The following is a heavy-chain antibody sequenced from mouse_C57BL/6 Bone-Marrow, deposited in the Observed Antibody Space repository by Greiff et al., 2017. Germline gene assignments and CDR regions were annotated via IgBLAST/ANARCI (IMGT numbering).Heavy chain of an antibody. D-gene: IGHD1-1*01. J-gene: IGHJ3*01. Sequence: VQLKESGGDLVKPGGSLKLSCAASGFTFSSYGMSWVRQTPDKRLEWVATISSGGSYTYYPDSVKGRFTISRDNAKNTLYLQMSSLKSEDTAMYYCARTHYYGSSSFAYWGQGTLVTVSA. V-gene: IGHV5-6*01. CDR1: GFTFSSYG. CDR3: ARTHYYGSSSFAY. CDR2: ISSGGSYT.